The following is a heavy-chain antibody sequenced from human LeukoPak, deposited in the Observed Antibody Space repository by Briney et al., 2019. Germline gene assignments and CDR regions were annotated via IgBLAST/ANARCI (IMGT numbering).Heavy chain of an antibody. CDR1: GDSITSGSYY. V-gene: IGHV4-39*07. J-gene: IGHJ3*02. Sequence: PSETLSLTCTVSGDSITSGSYYWGWIRQTPGKGLEWIGNIYSDGDTSFNPSLMSRVSMSLDTSKNQCSLNLNSVTAADTAVFYCARWLGNGFDNWGQGTMVTVSS. CDR3: ARWLGNGFDN. D-gene: IGHD6-19*01. CDR2: IYSDGDT.